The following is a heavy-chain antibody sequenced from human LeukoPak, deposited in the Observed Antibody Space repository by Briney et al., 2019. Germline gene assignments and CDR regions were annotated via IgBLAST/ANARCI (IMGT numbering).Heavy chain of an antibody. J-gene: IGHJ1*01. CDR2: ISGSGSST. V-gene: IGHV3-23*01. Sequence: PGGSLRLSCAASIFTFSTYAMSWVRQAPGKGLEWVSAISGSGSSTYYADSVKGRFTISRDNSKNTLYLQMNSLRAEDTAVYCCAKAHSGYPLADFQHWGQGTLVTVSS. CDR3: AKAHSGYPLADFQH. CDR1: IFTFSTYA. D-gene: IGHD3-22*01.